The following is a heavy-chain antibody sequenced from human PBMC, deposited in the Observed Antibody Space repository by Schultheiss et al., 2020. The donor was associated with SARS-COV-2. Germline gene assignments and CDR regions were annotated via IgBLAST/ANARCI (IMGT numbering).Heavy chain of an antibody. V-gene: IGHV4-59*01. J-gene: IGHJ4*02. D-gene: IGHD6-13*01. CDR1: GGSISSYY. CDR2: IYYSGST. CDR3: ARIEAAKFDY. Sequence: SETLSLTCTVSGGSISSYYWSWIRQPPGKGLEWIGYIYYSGSTNYNPSLKSRVTISVDTSKNQFSLKLSSVTAADTAVYYCARIEAAKFDYWGQGTLVTVSS.